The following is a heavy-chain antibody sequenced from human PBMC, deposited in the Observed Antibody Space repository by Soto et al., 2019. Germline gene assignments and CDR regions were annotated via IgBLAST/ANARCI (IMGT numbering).Heavy chain of an antibody. V-gene: IGHV3-30*09. D-gene: IGHD2-2*01. CDR2: ISYDGNNK. CDR1: GFTFSPYA. J-gene: IGHJ4*02. CDR3: ARARLDTPALDY. Sequence: QVQLVESGGGVVQPGRSLRLSCAASGFTFSPYAMHWVRQAPGKGLEWVAVISYDGNNKNYADSVKGRLAISRDNSRNTLYLQMNSLRAEDTAVDYCARARLDTPALDYWGQGTLVTVSS.